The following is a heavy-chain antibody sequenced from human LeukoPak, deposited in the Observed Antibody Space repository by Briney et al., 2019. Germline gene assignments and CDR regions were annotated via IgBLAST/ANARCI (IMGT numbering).Heavy chain of an antibody. CDR1: GFPFIEYS. CDR2: IGIDSGNT. V-gene: IGHV3-48*01. CDR3: AGDHNYAFDN. J-gene: IGHJ4*02. D-gene: IGHD1-1*01. Sequence: GGSLRLSCTASGFPFIEYSMNWVRQAPGKGLEWISYIGIDSGNTKYADSVRGRFTISADKAKNSLYLQMDSLRVEDTAVYYCAGDHNYAFDNWGQGTLVSVAS.